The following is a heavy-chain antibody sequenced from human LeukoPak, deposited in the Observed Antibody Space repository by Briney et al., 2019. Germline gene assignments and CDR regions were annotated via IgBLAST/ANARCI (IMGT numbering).Heavy chain of an antibody. CDR3: ARDRGQWLPRIDAFDI. CDR1: GRSISMYY. CDR2: IYYSGST. J-gene: IGHJ3*02. D-gene: IGHD6-19*01. Sequence: PSETLSLTCTLSGRSISMYYSSWIRQPPGKGLEWIGYIYYSGSTNYNPSLKSRFTISVDTSKNQFSLKLSYVTAADTAVYYCARDRGQWLPRIDAFDIWGQGRMVTVSS. V-gene: IGHV4-59*01.